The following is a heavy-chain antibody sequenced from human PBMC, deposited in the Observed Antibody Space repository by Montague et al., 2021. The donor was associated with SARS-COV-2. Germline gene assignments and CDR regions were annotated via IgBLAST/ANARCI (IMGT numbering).Heavy chain of an antibody. J-gene: IGHJ4*02. CDR2: INHRGTS. CDR1: GGSFSDYY. D-gene: IGHD3-22*01. V-gene: IGHV4-34*01. CDR3: ARGRQHFNMIVVVMTGGEYYFDY. Sequence: SETLSLTCAVYGGSFSDYYWGWIHQPPGKGLEWIGEINHRGTSKYNPSLKSRVSISLDTSKNQFSLYLSSVTAADTAVYYCARGRQHFNMIVVVMTGGEYYFDYWGQGTLVTVSS.